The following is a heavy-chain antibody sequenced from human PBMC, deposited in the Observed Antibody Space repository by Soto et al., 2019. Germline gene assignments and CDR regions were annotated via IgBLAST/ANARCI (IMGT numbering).Heavy chain of an antibody. Sequence: SLRLSCAASGFTFSSYAMSWVRQAPGKGLEWVSAISDSGGSTYYADSVKGRFTISRDNSKNTLYLQMNSLRAEDTAVYYCAKGRPDSIVVVITTFDDWGKGTLVTVSS. V-gene: IGHV3-23*01. CDR3: AKGRPDSIVVVITTFDD. CDR2: ISDSGGST. D-gene: IGHD3-22*01. CDR1: GFTFSSYA. J-gene: IGHJ4*02.